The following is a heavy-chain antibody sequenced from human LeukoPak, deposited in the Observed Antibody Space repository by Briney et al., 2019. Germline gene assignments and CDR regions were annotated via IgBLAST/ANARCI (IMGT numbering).Heavy chain of an antibody. CDR1: GYTFSGYY. J-gene: IGHJ4*02. Sequence: GASVKVSCKASGYTFSGYYMHWVRQAPGHGLEGTGWINTNSGRTNYAQKFHRRVTMTRDTSISTAYIELSRLRSDDTAVYYCASAYTYDISGYPDCGGQGTLVTVSS. CDR2: INTNSGRT. CDR3: ASAYTYDISGYPDC. V-gene: IGHV1-2*02. D-gene: IGHD3-22*01.